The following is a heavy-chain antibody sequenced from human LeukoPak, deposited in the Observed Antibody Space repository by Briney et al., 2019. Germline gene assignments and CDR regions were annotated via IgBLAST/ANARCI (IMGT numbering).Heavy chain of an antibody. CDR3: ARSYSSSSPFDY. D-gene: IGHD6-6*01. J-gene: IGHJ4*02. CDR2: IIPIFGTA. Sequence: GASVKVSCKASGGTFSSYAISWVRQAPGQGLEWMGGIIPIFGTANYAKKFQGRVTITTDESTSTAYMELSSLRSEDTAVYYCARSYSSSSPFDYWGQGTLVTVSS. CDR1: GGTFSSYA. V-gene: IGHV1-69*05.